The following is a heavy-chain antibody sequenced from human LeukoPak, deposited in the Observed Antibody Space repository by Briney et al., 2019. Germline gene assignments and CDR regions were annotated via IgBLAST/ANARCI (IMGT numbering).Heavy chain of an antibody. CDR2: MNPNSGNT. CDR3: ARGPRITLIRGGQWYYYMDV. Sequence: ASVKVSCKASGYTFTSYDINWVRQATGQGLEWMEWMNPNSGNTGYAQKFQGRVTMTRDTSTSTVYMELSSLRSEDTAVYYCARGPRITLIRGGQWYYYMDVWGKGTTVTISS. CDR1: GYTFTSYD. V-gene: IGHV1-8*02. D-gene: IGHD3-10*01. J-gene: IGHJ6*03.